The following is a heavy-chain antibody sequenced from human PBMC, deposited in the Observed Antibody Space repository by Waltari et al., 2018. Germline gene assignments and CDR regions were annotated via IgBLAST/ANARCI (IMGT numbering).Heavy chain of an antibody. D-gene: IGHD3-22*01. CDR1: GFTFSNAW. CDR2: IKSKTDGGTT. CDR3: VGSSGYILPDY. V-gene: IGHV3-15*01. J-gene: IGHJ4*02. Sequence: EVQLVESGGGLVKPGGSLRLSCAASGFTFSNAWMSWVRQAPGKGLEWVGRIKSKTDGGTTDYAAPVKGRFTISRDDSKNTLYLQMNSLKTEDTVVYYCVGSSGYILPDYWGQGTLVTVSS.